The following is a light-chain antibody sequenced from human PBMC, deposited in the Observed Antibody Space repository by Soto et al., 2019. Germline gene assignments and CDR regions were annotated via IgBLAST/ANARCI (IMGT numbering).Light chain of an antibody. CDR2: EVN. V-gene: IGLV2-8*01. CDR1: SSDVGGFNY. CDR3: SSYAVTNIFV. J-gene: IGLJ1*01. Sequence: QSALTQPPSASGSPGQPVTISCSGTSSDVGGFNYVSWYQQHPGRAPKVLIYEVNKRPSGVPDRFSGSKSGSTASLTVSGLQAEDEAEYYCSSYAVTNIFVFGTGTKVTVL.